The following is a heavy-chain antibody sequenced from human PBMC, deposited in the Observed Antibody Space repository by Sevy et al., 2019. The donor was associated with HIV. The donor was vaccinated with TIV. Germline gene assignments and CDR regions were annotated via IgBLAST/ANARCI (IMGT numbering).Heavy chain of an antibody. Sequence: ASVKVSCKVSGYTLTELSMHWVRQAPGKGLEWMGGFDPEDGETIYAQKFQGRVTMTEDTSTDTAYMELSSLRSEDTAGYYWATIRSSAVADFRDAFDIWGQGTMVTVSS. CDR2: FDPEDGET. D-gene: IGHD6-19*01. V-gene: IGHV1-24*01. CDR1: GYTLTELS. CDR3: ATIRSSAVADFRDAFDI. J-gene: IGHJ3*02.